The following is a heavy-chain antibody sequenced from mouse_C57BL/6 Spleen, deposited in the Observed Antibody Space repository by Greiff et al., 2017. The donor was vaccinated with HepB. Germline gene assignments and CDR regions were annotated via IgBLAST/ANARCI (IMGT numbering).Heavy chain of an antibody. J-gene: IGHJ1*03. D-gene: IGHD1-1*01. CDR3: ARGGVRSLWYFDV. V-gene: IGHV1-53*01. CDR2: INPSNGGT. CDR1: GYTFTSYW. Sequence: QVQLQQPGTELVKPGASVKLSCKASGYTFTSYWMRWVKQRPGQGLEWIGNINPSNGGTNYNEKFKSKATLTVDKSSSTAYMQLSSLTSEDSAVYYWARGGVRSLWYFDVWGTGTTVTVSS.